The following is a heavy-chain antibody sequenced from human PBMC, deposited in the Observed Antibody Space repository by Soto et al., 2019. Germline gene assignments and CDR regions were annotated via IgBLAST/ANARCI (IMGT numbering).Heavy chain of an antibody. CDR1: GFTFSSYA. Sequence: PGGSLRLSCAASGFTFSSYAMSWVRQAPGKGLEWVSAISGSGGSTYYADSVKGRFTISRDNSKNTLYLQMNSLRAEDTAVYYCAKGGNLEWLFDDYYYGMDVWRQGTTVTVSS. V-gene: IGHV3-23*01. D-gene: IGHD3-3*01. CDR2: ISGSGGST. CDR3: AKGGNLEWLFDDYYYGMDV. J-gene: IGHJ6*02.